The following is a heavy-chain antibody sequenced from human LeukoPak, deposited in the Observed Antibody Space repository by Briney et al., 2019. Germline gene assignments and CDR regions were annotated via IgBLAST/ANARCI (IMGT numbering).Heavy chain of an antibody. J-gene: IGHJ6*03. CDR3: ARVGVTTSYYYYYYYYMDV. CDR2: IYYSGST. Sequence: PSETLSLTCTVSGGSISSYYWSWIRQPPGKGLEWIGYIYYSGSTNYNPSLKSRVTISVDTSKNQFSLKLSSVTAADTAVYYCARVGVTTSYYYYYYYYMDVWGKGTTVTVSS. CDR1: GGSISSYY. V-gene: IGHV4-59*01. D-gene: IGHD4-17*01.